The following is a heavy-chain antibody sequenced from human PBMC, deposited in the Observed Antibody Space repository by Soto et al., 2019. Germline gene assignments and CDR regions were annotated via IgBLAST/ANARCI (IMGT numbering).Heavy chain of an antibody. V-gene: IGHV1-69*13. D-gene: IGHD3-22*01. Sequence: SVKVSCKASGGTFSSYAISWVRQAPGQGLEWMGGIIPIFGTANYAQKFQGRVTITADESTSTAYMELSSLRSEDTAVYYCARGKEYYYDSSGIGYFDYWGQGTLVTVSS. CDR1: GGTFSSYA. J-gene: IGHJ4*02. CDR2: IIPIFGTA. CDR3: ARGKEYYYDSSGIGYFDY.